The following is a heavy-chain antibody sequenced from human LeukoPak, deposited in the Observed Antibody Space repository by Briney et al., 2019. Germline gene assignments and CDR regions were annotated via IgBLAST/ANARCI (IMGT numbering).Heavy chain of an antibody. J-gene: IGHJ4*02. D-gene: IGHD5-18*01. CDR3: TTEMDTAIYY. CDR2: IRGKTDGGTT. Sequence: GGSLRLSCAASGFTFSSHSMHWVRQAPGKGLEWVGRIRGKTDGGTTDYAAPVKGRFTISRDDSKNTLYLQMNSLRTEDTAVYYCTTEMDTAIYYWGQGTLVTVSS. CDR1: GFTFSSHS. V-gene: IGHV3-15*07.